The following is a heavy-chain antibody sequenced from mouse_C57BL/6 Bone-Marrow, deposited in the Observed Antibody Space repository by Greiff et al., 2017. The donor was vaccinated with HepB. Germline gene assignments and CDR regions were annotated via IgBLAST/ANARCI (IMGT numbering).Heavy chain of an antibody. D-gene: IGHD2-4*01. J-gene: IGHJ4*01. Sequence: EVHLVESGGDLVKPGGSLKLSCAASGFTFSSYGMSWVRQTPDKRLEWVATISSGGSYTYYPDSVKGRFTISRDNAKNTLYLQMSSLKSEDTAMYYCARHGDVITRAYYAMDYWGQGTSVTVSS. CDR3: ARHGDVITRAYYAMDY. CDR1: GFTFSSYG. CDR2: ISSGGSYT. V-gene: IGHV5-6*01.